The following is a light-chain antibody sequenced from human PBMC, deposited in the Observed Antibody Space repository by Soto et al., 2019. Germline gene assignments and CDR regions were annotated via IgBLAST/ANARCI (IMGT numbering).Light chain of an antibody. CDR1: QSIRNW. CDR3: QQYDNLPPLT. Sequence: DIQMTQFPSTLSASVGDRVTITCRASQSIRNWLAWYQQKPGKAPKLLIYDASNLQTGVPSRFSGSGSGTDFTFTISSLQPEDIATYYCQQYDNLPPLTFGQGTRLEIK. CDR2: DAS. J-gene: IGKJ5*01. V-gene: IGKV1-33*01.